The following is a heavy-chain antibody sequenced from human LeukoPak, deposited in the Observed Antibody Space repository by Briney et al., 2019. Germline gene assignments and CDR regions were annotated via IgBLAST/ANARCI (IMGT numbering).Heavy chain of an antibody. Sequence: PGGSLRLSCLTSGFTLSTNAMSWVRQAPGKGLECISGISGSGASTYYADSVKGRFTISRDDSRNTLYLQMNSLRGDDTAVYYCAKDVGKWESLHFFDYWGQGTLVTVSS. CDR3: AKDVGKWESLHFFDY. J-gene: IGHJ4*02. D-gene: IGHD1-26*01. CDR2: ISGSGAST. CDR1: GFTLSTNA. V-gene: IGHV3-23*01.